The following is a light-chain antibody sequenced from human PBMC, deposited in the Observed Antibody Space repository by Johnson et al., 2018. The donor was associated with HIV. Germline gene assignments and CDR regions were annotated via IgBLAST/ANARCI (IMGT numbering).Light chain of an antibody. CDR1: TYNIGNNY. CDR2: EKN. CDR3: GTWDSSLSAYV. Sequence: HSVLTQPPSVSAAPGQKVTISCSGSTYNIGNNYVSWYQQLPGTAPKLLIYEKNKRPSGIPDRFSGSKSGTSATLGITGLQTGDEAEYYCGTWDSSLSAYVFGTGTKVTVL. V-gene: IGLV1-51*02. J-gene: IGLJ1*01.